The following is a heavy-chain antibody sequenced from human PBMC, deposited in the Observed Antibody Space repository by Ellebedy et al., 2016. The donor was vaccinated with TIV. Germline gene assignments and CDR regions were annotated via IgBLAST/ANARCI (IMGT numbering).Heavy chain of an antibody. CDR2: KRFDGRNE. CDR3: TRETNPSPGTVAGTGFDC. Sequence: GESLKISCAASGFSFRSYWMTWVRQAPGKGLEWVAFKRFDGRNEYNGDSVKGRFFISRDVSKNTLFLQMNRLRAEDTAMYYCTRETNPSPGTVAGTGFDCWGQGALVIVSS. J-gene: IGHJ4*02. CDR1: GFSFRSYW. V-gene: IGHV3-30*02. D-gene: IGHD6-19*01.